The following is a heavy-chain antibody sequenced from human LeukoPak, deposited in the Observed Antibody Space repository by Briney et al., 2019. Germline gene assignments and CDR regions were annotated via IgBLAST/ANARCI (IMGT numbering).Heavy chain of an antibody. CDR3: AAGRDCSSTSCYGTDAFDI. V-gene: IGHV5-51*01. CDR1: GYSFTSYW. CDR2: IYPGDSDT. D-gene: IGHD2-2*01. Sequence: RGESLKISXKGSGYSFTSYWIGWVRQMPGKGLEWMGIIYPGDSDTRYSPSFQGQVTISADKSISTAYLQWSSLKASDTAMYYCAAGRDCSSTSCYGTDAFDIWGQGTMVTVSS. J-gene: IGHJ3*02.